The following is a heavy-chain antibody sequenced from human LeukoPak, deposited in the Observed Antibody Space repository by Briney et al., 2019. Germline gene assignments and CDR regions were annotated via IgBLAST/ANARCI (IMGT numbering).Heavy chain of an antibody. D-gene: IGHD2-15*01. Sequence: PSETLSLTCTVSGASISSSYWSWIRQPPGKGLEWIGYIHYSGTTNYNPSLKSRLTISVDTSKNQFSLKLSSVTAADTAVYYCARRGYCSGGTCLTFDLWGQGTLVTVSS. CDR3: ARRGYCSGGTCLTFDL. V-gene: IGHV4-59*08. CDR1: GASISSSY. CDR2: IHYSGTT. J-gene: IGHJ4*02.